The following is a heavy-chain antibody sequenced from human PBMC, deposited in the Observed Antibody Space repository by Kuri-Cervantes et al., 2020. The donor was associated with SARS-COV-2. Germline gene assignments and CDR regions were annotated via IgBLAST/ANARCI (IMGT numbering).Heavy chain of an antibody. J-gene: IGHJ4*02. Sequence: ASVKVSCKASGYTFTSYYMHWVRQAPGQGLEWMGIINPSGGSTSYAQKFQGRVTMTRDTSTSTVYMELSSLRSEDTAVYYCARSPSNGDYDGWFDYWGQGTLGT. CDR3: ARSPSNGDYDGWFDY. D-gene: IGHD4-17*01. CDR2: INPSGGST. V-gene: IGHV1-46*01. CDR1: GYTFTSYY.